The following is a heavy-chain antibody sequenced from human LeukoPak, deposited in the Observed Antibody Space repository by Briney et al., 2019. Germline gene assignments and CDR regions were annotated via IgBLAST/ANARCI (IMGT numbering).Heavy chain of an antibody. CDR3: ARGERRGPLDY. Sequence: GGSLRLSCAASGFSFSRSSMGWVRQAPGKGLEWVSSITASSTYIYYADSVKGRFTVSRDNAKNTLYLQLNSLRVDDTAVYYCARGERRGPLDYWGQGTLVTVSS. CDR1: GFSFSRSS. D-gene: IGHD1-1*01. V-gene: IGHV3-21*06. CDR2: ITASSTYI. J-gene: IGHJ4*02.